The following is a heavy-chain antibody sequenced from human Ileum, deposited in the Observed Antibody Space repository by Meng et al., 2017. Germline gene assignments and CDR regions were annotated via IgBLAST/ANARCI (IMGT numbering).Heavy chain of an antibody. V-gene: IGHV1-24*01. Sequence: ASVKVSCKVSGYTLTELSMHWVRQAPGKGLEWMGGFDPEDGETIYAQKFQGRVTMTEDTSTDTAYMELSSLRSEDTAVYYCATVTITFGGVIVGSKGGMVVWGQGTTVTVSS. CDR2: FDPEDGET. J-gene: IGHJ6*02. D-gene: IGHD3-16*02. CDR1: GYTLTELS. CDR3: ATVTITFGGVIVGSKGGMVV.